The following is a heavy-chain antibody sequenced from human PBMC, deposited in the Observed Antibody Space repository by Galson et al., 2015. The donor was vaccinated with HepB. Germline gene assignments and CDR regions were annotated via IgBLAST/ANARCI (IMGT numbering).Heavy chain of an antibody. V-gene: IGHV2-5*02. D-gene: IGHD3-10*01. Sequence: PALVKPTQPLTLTCTFSGFSLSTSGVGVGWIRQPPGKALEWLALIYWDDDKRYSPSLKSRLTITKDTSKNQVVLTMTNMDPVDTATYYCAHSVAGSFPPTTKIDAFDIWGQGTMVTVSS. CDR3: AHSVAGSFPPTTKIDAFDI. CDR1: GFSLSTSGVG. J-gene: IGHJ3*02. CDR2: IYWDDDK.